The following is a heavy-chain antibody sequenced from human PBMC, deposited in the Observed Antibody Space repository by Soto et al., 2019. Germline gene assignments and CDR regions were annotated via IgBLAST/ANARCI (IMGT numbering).Heavy chain of an antibody. CDR1: GGSISSGDYY. J-gene: IGHJ4*02. D-gene: IGHD2-21*02. CDR2: IYYSGST. CDR3: ARIQDQAYWGGDCSVFAY. V-gene: IGHV4-61*08. Sequence: SETLSLTCTVSGGSISSGDYYWSWIRQPPGKGLEWIGYIYYSGSTNYNPSLKSRVTISVDTSKNQFSLKLSSVTAADTAVYYCARIQDQAYWGGDCSVFAYRGQGTLVPVSP.